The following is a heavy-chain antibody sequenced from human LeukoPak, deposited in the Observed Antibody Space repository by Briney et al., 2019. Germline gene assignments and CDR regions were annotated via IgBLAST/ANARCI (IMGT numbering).Heavy chain of an antibody. D-gene: IGHD5-24*01. V-gene: IGHV3-30*03. J-gene: IGHJ4*02. CDR2: ISYDGSNK. CDR3: TTVKIWRASLFFEY. CDR1: GFTFSSYG. Sequence: PGRSLRLSCAASGFTFSSYGMNWVRQAPGKGLEWVAVISYDGSNKFYADSVKGRFTISRDNSKNTLYLQMNSLRAEDTAVYYCTTVKIWRASLFFEYWGRGTVVTVSS.